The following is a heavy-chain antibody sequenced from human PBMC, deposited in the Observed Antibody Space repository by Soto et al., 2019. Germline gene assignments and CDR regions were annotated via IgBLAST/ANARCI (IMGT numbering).Heavy chain of an antibody. D-gene: IGHD3-22*01. Sequence: SETLSLTCNVSGGSITGYHWSWIRQPPGKGLEWIGSIYYSGSTYYNLSLKSRVTISVDTSKNQFSLKLGSVTAADTAVYFCERHSIWLLLSDYWGQGTLVTVSS. CDR2: IYYSGST. V-gene: IGHV4-59*04. CDR1: GGSITGYH. CDR3: ERHSIWLLLSDY. J-gene: IGHJ4*02.